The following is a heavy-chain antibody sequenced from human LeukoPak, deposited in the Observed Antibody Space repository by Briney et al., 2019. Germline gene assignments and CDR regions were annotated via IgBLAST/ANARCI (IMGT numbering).Heavy chain of an antibody. Sequence: GGSLRLSGAASGFTFSSYGMHWVRQAPGKGLEWVAFIRYDGSNKYYADSVKGRFTISRDNSKNTLYLQMNSLRAEDTAVYYCAKIFYDSLFDYWGQGTLVTVSS. CDR1: GFTFSSYG. CDR3: AKIFYDSLFDY. J-gene: IGHJ4*02. D-gene: IGHD5/OR15-5a*01. CDR2: IRYDGSNK. V-gene: IGHV3-30*02.